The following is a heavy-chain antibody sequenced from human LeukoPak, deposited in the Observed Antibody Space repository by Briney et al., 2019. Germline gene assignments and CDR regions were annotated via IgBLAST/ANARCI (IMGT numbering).Heavy chain of an antibody. D-gene: IGHD3-9*01. Sequence: SVTVSCKASGGTFSSYAISWVRQAPGQGLEWMGGIIPIFGTANYAQKFQGRVTITADKSTSTAYMELSSLRSEDTAVYYCASNLLTGYLKGNYFDYWGQGTLVTVSS. CDR1: GGTFSSYA. CDR3: ASNLLTGYLKGNYFDY. J-gene: IGHJ4*02. V-gene: IGHV1-69*06. CDR2: IIPIFGTA.